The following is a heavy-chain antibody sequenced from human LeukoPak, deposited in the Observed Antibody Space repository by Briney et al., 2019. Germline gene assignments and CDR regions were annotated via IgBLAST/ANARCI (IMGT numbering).Heavy chain of an antibody. V-gene: IGHV3-30*18. CDR1: GFTFSSYG. J-gene: IGHJ4*02. D-gene: IGHD6-13*01. Sequence: GGSLRLSCAASGFTFSSYGMHWVRQAPGKGLEWVAVISYDGSNKYYADSVKGRFTISRDNSKNTLYLQMNSLRAEDTAVYYCAKESYSTSWQLGSWGQGTLVTVSS. CDR3: AKESYSTSWQLGS. CDR2: ISYDGSNK.